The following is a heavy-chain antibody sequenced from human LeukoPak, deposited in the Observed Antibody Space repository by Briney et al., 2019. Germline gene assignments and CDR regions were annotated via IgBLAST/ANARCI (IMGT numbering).Heavy chain of an antibody. CDR1: GGSISSYY. CDR3: ARGGAGGYSYQGGSSYMDV. Sequence: SETLSLTCTVSGGSISSYYWSWIRQPPGKGLEWSCYIYYRGSTNYNPSLKSRVTISVDTSKNLFSLKLSSVTAADTAVYYCARGGAGGYSYQGGSSYMDVWGKGTTVTVSS. CDR2: IYYRGST. J-gene: IGHJ6*03. D-gene: IGHD5-18*01. V-gene: IGHV4-59*01.